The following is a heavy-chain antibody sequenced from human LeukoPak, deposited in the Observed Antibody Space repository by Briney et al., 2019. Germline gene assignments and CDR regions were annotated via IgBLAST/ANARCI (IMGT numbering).Heavy chain of an antibody. CDR3: SRNHEEDNMTAFYYYYGMDV. V-gene: IGHV3-74*01. D-gene: IGHD2-21*02. J-gene: IGHJ6*04. CDR2: INSDGSST. CDR1: GFTFSSYW. Sequence: GGSLRLSCAASGFTFSSYWMHWVRQAPGKGLVWVSRINSDGSSTSYADSVKGRFTISRDNAKNTLYLQMNSLRAEDTAVYYYSRNHEEDNMTAFYYYYGMDVWGKGTTVTVSS.